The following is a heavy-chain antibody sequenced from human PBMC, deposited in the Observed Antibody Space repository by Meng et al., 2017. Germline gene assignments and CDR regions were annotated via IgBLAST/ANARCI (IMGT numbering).Heavy chain of an antibody. CDR2: INPNSGGT. V-gene: IGHV1-2*02. CDR3: ASRYDSSGSAAFQH. J-gene: IGHJ1*01. CDR1: GSTSTGYY. Sequence: QVPLVRSGAQVKKPGASVKVSCKASGSTSTGYYMHWVRQAPGQGLEWMGWINPNSGGTNYAQKFQGRVTMTRDTSISTAYMELSRLRSDDTAVYYCASRYDSSGSAAFQHWGQGTLVTVSS. D-gene: IGHD3-22*01.